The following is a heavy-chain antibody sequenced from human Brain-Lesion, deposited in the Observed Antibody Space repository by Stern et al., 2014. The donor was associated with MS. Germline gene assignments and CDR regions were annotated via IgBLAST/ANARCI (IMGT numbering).Heavy chain of an antibody. CDR2: IYHRGGT. D-gene: IGHD1-14*01. V-gene: IGHV4-4*02. CDR3: ARELPDLNAFDI. Sequence: QLQLQESGPGLVKPSGTLSLTCAVSGGSISSSNWWSWVRQSPGKGLGWIGEIYHRGGTKYSPSFESRVIISVDKSKNQFSLKLSYVTAADTAVYYCARELPDLNAFDIWGQGTMVTVSS. J-gene: IGHJ3*02. CDR1: GGSISSSNW.